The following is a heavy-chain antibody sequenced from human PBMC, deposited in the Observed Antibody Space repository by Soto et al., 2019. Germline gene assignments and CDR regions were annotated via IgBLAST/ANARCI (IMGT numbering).Heavy chain of an antibody. CDR3: VGTGTTDDY. Sequence: QVQLQESGPGLVKPSQTLSLTCSVSGASVRSGDYYWSSIRQAPGQGLEWIGYIYNSGGSYYNPSLKGRLPISIDTSKNQFSLKLNSVTAADTAIYYCVGTGTTDDYWGRGTLVTVSS. CDR2: IYNSGGS. J-gene: IGHJ4*02. V-gene: IGHV4-30-4*01. CDR1: GASVRSGDYY. D-gene: IGHD4-17*01.